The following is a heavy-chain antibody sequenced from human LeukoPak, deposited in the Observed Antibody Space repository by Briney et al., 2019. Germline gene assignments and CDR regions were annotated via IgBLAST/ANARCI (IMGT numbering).Heavy chain of an antibody. CDR1: GYTLTELS. CDR2: FDPEDGET. V-gene: IGHV1-24*01. J-gene: IGHJ4*02. CDR3: APCMAARPGYSD. D-gene: IGHD6-6*01. Sequence: ASVKVSCKVSGYTLTELSMHWVRQAPGKGLEWMGGFDPEDGETIYAQKFQGRVTMTEDTSTDTAYMELSSLRSEDTAVYYCAPCMAARPGYSDWGQGTLVTVSS.